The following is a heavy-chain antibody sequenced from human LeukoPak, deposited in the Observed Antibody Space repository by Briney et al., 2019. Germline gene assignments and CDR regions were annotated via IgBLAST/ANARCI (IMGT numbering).Heavy chain of an antibody. CDR2: IYYSGST. CDR3: ARHGAYSSSKFDY. CDR1: GGSISSYY. J-gene: IGHJ4*02. V-gene: IGHV4-39*01. D-gene: IGHD6-13*01. Sequence: SETLSLTCTVSGGSISSYYWSWIRQPPGKGLEWIGSIYYSGSTYYNPSLKSRVTISVDTSKNQFSLKLSSVTAADTAVYYCARHGAYSSSKFDYWGQGTLVTVSS.